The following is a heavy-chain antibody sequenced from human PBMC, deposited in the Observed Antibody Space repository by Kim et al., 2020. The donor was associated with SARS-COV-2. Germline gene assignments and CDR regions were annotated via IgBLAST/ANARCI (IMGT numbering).Heavy chain of an antibody. V-gene: IGHV3-7*01. D-gene: IGHD1-26*01. J-gene: IGHJ4*02. Sequence: GGSLRLSCAASGFTFSYYWMRWVRQAPGKGLEWVANINQDESGKYYADSVKGRFTISRDNAKNTLYLQMNSLRAEDTAVYYCARERYSGCFYDYWHQG. CDR2: INQDESGK. CDR1: GFTFSYYW. CDR3: ARERYSGCFYDY.